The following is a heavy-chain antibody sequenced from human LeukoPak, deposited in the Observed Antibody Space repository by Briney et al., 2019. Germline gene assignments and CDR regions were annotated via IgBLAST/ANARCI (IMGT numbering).Heavy chain of an antibody. D-gene: IGHD6-13*01. Sequence: GGSLRLSCAASGFTFSTYSMNWVRQAPGKGLEWVSYISSSSSTIYYADSVKGRFTISRDNAKNSLYLQMNSLRAEDTAVYYCARDSGWWRFDFWGQGTLVTVSS. V-gene: IGHV3-48*01. CDR2: ISSSSSTI. CDR1: GFTFSTYS. J-gene: IGHJ4*02. CDR3: ARDSGWWRFDF.